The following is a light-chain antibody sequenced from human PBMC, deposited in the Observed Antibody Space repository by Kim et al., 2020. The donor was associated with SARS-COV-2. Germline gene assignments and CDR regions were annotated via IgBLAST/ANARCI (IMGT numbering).Light chain of an antibody. Sequence: DIQMTQSPPTLSASVGDRVTITCRASQSISSWLAWYQQKPGKAPTLLIHDVSTLESGVPSRFSGSGSGTEFTLIISSLQPDDFATCYCQQYNTWWTFGRGTKVDIK. V-gene: IGKV1-5*01. CDR3: QQYNTWWT. CDR1: QSISSW. CDR2: DVS. J-gene: IGKJ1*01.